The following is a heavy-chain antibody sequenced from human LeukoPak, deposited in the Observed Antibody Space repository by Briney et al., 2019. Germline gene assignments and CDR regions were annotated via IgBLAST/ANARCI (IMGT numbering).Heavy chain of an antibody. CDR3: QKTAYDILTGYLNYFDY. Sequence: SGPTLVNPTQTLTQTCTFSGFSLSTSGVGVGWILHPPGKALEWLALIYWNDDKRYIPSLKSRLTIPKDTSKSQVVLTMANMDPVDTAFFFKQKTAYDILTGYLNYFDYWGQGTLVTVSS. V-gene: IGHV2-5*01. CDR1: GFSLSTSGVG. CDR2: IYWNDDK. D-gene: IGHD3-9*01. J-gene: IGHJ4*02.